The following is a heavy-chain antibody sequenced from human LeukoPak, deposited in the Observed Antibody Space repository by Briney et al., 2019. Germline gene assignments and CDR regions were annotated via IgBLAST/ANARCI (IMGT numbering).Heavy chain of an antibody. J-gene: IGHJ3*02. Sequence: PGGSLRLSCAASGITPSSYAMTWVRQAPGKGLEWVSSISGSGDRTMYADSVKGRFTISRDNFKNTLYLQMNSLRAEHTAAYHCAKDPNGDYIGAFDMWGQGTMVTVSS. V-gene: IGHV3-23*01. CDR1: GITPSSYA. CDR3: AKDPNGDYIGAFDM. D-gene: IGHD4-17*01. CDR2: ISGSGDRT.